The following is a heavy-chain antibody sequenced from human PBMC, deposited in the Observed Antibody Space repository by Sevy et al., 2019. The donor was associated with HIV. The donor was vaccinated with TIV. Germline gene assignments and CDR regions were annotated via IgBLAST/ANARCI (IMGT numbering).Heavy chain of an antibody. CDR1: GFSVSNNY. V-gene: IGHV3-53*01. CDR2: IYSGDTT. J-gene: IGHJ4*02. CDR3: VAFRDFDY. Sequence: GGSLRLSCAASGFSVSNNYMNWVRQAPGKGLEWVSTIYSGDTTHYADSVKGRFTISRDSFRNTLYLQMNSLRVEDTAIYYCVAFRDFDYWGQGTLVTVSS.